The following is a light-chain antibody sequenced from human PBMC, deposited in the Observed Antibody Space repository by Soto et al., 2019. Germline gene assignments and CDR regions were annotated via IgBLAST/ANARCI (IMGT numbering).Light chain of an antibody. CDR1: SSDVGGYNY. J-gene: IGLJ1*01. CDR3: SSYAGSNNLYV. V-gene: IGLV2-8*01. Sequence: LNQPPSASGSAGESGTISCTGTSSDVGGYNYVSWYQQHPGKAPKLMIYEVSKRPSGVPDRFSGSKSGNTASLTVSGLQAEDEADYYCSSYAGSNNLYVFGTGTKVTVL. CDR2: EVS.